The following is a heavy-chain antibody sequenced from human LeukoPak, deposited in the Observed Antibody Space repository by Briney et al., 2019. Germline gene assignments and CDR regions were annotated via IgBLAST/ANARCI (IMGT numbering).Heavy chain of an antibody. D-gene: IGHD3-3*01. J-gene: IGHJ3*02. CDR2: IKQDGSEK. CDR3: ARYSVGLRFLEWLLPNDAFDI. Sequence: GGSLRLSCAASGFTFSSYWMSWVRQAPGKGLEWVANIKQDGSEKYYVDSVKGRFTISRDNAKNSLYLQMDSLRAEDTAVYYCARYSVGLRFLEWLLPNDAFDIWGQGTMATVSS. V-gene: IGHV3-7*01. CDR1: GFTFSSYW.